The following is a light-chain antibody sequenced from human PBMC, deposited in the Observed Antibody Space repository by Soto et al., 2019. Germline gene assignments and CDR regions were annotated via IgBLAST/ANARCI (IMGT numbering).Light chain of an antibody. V-gene: IGKV3-11*01. J-gene: IGKJ4*01. CDR3: QQRRNWPLT. CDR1: QSVSSY. Sequence: EIVLTQSPATLSLSPGERTTLSCRASQSVSSYLAWYQQKPGQAPRLLIYDASNRATGIPARFSGSGSGTDFTLNISSLEPEDFAVYYCQQRRNWPLTFGGGTKVEIK. CDR2: DAS.